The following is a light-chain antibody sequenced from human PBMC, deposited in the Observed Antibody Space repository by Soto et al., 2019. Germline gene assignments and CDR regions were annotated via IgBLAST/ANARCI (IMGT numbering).Light chain of an antibody. CDR2: VAS. Sequence: EIVLTQSPGTLSLSPGERATLSCRASQSVSSTYLAWYQQKPGRAPRLLIHVASSRAPGIPDRFSGSGSGTDFTLTISRLEPEDFAVYYCHQYGRSPGTFGGGTKVDIK. CDR1: QSVSSTY. V-gene: IGKV3-20*01. J-gene: IGKJ4*01. CDR3: HQYGRSPGT.